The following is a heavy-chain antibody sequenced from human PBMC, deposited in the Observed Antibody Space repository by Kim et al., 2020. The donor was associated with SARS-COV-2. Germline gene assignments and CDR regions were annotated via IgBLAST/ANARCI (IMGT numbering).Heavy chain of an antibody. D-gene: IGHD1-1*01. CDR2: INHSGST. CDR1: GGSFSGYY. CDR3: ATRFSRGRVY. J-gene: IGHJ4*02. V-gene: IGHV4-34*01. Sequence: SETLSLTCAVYGGSFSGYYWSWIRQPPGKGLEWIGEINHSGSTNYNPSLKSRVTISVDTSKNQFSLKLSSVTAADTAVYYCATRFSRGRVYWGQGTLVTVSS.